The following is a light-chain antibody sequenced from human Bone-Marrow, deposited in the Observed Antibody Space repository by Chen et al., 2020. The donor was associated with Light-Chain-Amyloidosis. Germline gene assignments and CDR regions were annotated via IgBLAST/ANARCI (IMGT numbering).Light chain of an antibody. V-gene: IGKV1-5*03. CDR2: WTS. CDR1: QNISRW. Sequence: DIQMTQSPSTLSASVGDRVTITCRASQNISRWLAWYQQKPGKAPKLLFYWTSTFEPGVPSRFSGRGSGTEFTLTISSLQPADFATYYCQQYKTYSTFGQGTKVEIK. CDR3: QQYKTYST. J-gene: IGKJ1*01.